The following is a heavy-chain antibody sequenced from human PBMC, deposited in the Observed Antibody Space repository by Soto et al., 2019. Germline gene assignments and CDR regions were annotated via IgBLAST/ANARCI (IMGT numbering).Heavy chain of an antibody. D-gene: IGHD3-22*01. CDR2: IYPGDSDT. CDR3: ARRGPIYYDSSGYPYGSMDV. J-gene: IGHJ6*02. V-gene: IGHV5-51*01. Sequence: GESLKISCKGSGYSFTSYWIGWVRQMPVKGLEWMGIIYPGDSDTRYSPSFQGQVTISADKSISTAYLQWSSLKASDTAMYYCARRGPIYYDSSGYPYGSMDVWGQGTTVTVSS. CDR1: GYSFTSYW.